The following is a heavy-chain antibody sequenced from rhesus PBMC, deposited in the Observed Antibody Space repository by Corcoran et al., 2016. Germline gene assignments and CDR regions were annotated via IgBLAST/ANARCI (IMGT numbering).Heavy chain of an antibody. Sequence: QLQLQESGPGLVKPSETLSLTCAVSGGSISSNYWSWIRQPPGKGLEWIGRIPGSGGSTAYNPSLKSRVTISTDTSKNQCSLKLSSVAAADTTVYYCASFSSGWFFDYWGQGVLVTVSS. J-gene: IGHJ4*01. CDR2: IPGSGGST. V-gene: IGHV4-173*01. D-gene: IGHD6-31*01. CDR3: ASFSSGWFFDY. CDR1: GGSISSNY.